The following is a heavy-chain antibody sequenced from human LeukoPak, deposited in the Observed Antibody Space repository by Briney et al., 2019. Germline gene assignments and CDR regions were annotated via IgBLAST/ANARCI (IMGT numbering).Heavy chain of an antibody. Sequence: PGGSLRLYCAASGFTFSSYGMHWVRQAPGKGLEWVAVISYDGSNKYYADSVKGRFTISRDNSKNTLYLQMNSLRAEDTAVYYCAKDAGQWEPPSDAFDIWGQGTMVTVSS. CDR2: ISYDGSNK. V-gene: IGHV3-30*18. J-gene: IGHJ3*02. CDR1: GFTFSSYG. CDR3: AKDAGQWEPPSDAFDI. D-gene: IGHD1-26*01.